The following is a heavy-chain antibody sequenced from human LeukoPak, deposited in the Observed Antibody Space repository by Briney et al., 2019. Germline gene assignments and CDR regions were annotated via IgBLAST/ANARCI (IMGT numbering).Heavy chain of an antibody. CDR3: ATGSGYDILTGYRYYFDY. D-gene: IGHD3-9*01. CDR2: FDPEDGET. J-gene: IGHJ4*02. CDR1: GYTLTELS. Sequence: ASVKVSCKVSGYTLTELSMHWVRQAPGKGLEWMGGFDPEDGETIYAQKFQGRVTMTEDTSTDTAYMELNSLRSEDTAVYYCATGSGYDILTGYRYYFDYWGQGTLVTVSS. V-gene: IGHV1-24*01.